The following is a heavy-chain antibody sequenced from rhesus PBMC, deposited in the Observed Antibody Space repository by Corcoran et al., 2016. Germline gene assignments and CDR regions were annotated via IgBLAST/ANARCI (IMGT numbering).Heavy chain of an antibody. Sequence: QVQLQESGPGLVKPSETLSLTCAVSGGSVSSSNWWSGIRQPPGKGLEWIGDISGSSGSTYYNPSLKSRVTISTDTSKIQFSLKLSSVTAADTAVYYCARVPGYFEFWGQGALVTVSS. V-gene: IGHV4-65*01. CDR3: ARVPGYFEF. J-gene: IGHJ1*01. CDR2: ISGSSGST. CDR1: GGSVSSSNW.